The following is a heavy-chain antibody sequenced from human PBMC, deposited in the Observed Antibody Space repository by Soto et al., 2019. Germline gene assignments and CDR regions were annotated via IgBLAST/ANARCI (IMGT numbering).Heavy chain of an antibody. Sequence: SETLSLTCTVSGDSITSNSYFWAWIRQPPGKGLEWIGSIYYSGTTYCNPSLRSRVSISVDRSKNQFSLKLSSVTAADTAVYYCARGSVAGGDCPFDYWGQGTLVTVSS. CDR2: IYYSGTT. V-gene: IGHV4-39*01. CDR3: ARGSVAGGDCPFDY. D-gene: IGHD2-21*02. CDR1: GDSITSNSYF. J-gene: IGHJ4*02.